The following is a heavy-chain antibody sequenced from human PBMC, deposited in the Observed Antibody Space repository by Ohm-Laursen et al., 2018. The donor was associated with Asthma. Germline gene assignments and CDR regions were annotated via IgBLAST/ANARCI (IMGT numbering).Heavy chain of an antibody. CDR2: ISYDGSNK. CDR1: GFTFSSFA. Sequence: SLRLSCSASGFTFSSFAMHWVRQAPGEGLEWVAGISYDGSNKYYADSVKGRFTISRDNSKNTLYVQMSSLRAEDTAVYYCARGVAAPGTYYFDYWGQGTLTTVSS. D-gene: IGHD6-13*01. V-gene: IGHV3-30-3*01. J-gene: IGHJ4*02. CDR3: ARGVAAPGTYYFDY.